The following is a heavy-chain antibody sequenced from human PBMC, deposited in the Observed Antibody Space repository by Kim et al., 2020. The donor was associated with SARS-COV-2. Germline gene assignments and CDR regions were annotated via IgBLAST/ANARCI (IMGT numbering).Heavy chain of an antibody. CDR3: AGDGSSGMCTGEWDYG. Sequence: SETLSLTCTVSGGSTTSSNWYWVWMRQAPGQGLNWIVSINYSTSSNYNPYRRSTVTISASTNKYHLSLKLVSVTAADMADCYCAGDGSSGMCTGEWDYG. V-gene: IGHV4-39*02. CDR1: GGSTTSSNWY. D-gene: IGHD3-22*01. J-gene: IGHJ6*01. CDR2: INYSTSS.